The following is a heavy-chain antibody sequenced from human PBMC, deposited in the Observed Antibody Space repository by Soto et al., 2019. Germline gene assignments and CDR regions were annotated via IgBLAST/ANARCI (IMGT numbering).Heavy chain of an antibody. CDR2: INPSGGST. CDR3: ARDPLTYYYDSSGSGAFDI. Sequence: ASVKVSCKASGYTFTSYYMHWVRQAPGQVLEWMGIINPSGGSTSYAQKFQGRVTMTRDTSTSTVYMELSSLRSEDTAVYYCARDPLTYYYDSSGSGAFDIWGQGTMVTVSS. V-gene: IGHV1-46*01. CDR1: GYTFTSYY. D-gene: IGHD3-22*01. J-gene: IGHJ3*02.